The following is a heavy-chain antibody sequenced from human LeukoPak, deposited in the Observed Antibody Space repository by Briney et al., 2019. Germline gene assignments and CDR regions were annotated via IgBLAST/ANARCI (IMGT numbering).Heavy chain of an antibody. J-gene: IGHJ6*02. D-gene: IGHD6-6*01. V-gene: IGHV1-18*01. CDR2: ISAYNGNT. Sequence: AXVKVSCKASGYTFTSYGISWVRQAPGQGLEWMGWISAYNGNTNYAQKLQGRVTMTTDTSTSTAYMELRSLRSDDTAVYYCARGSIAARFDGFDYYYYGMDVWGQGTTVTVSS. CDR3: ARGSIAARFDGFDYYYYGMDV. CDR1: GYTFTSYG.